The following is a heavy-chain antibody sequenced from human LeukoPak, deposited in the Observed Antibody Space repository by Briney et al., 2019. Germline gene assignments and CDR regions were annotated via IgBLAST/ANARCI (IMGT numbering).Heavy chain of an antibody. CDR3: ARGSGDYGDYGFDY. J-gene: IGHJ4*02. CDR1: GGSFSGYY. Sequence: SETLSLTCAVYGGSFSGYYWSWIRQPPGKGLEWIGEINHSGSTNYNPSLKSRVTISVDTSKNQFSLKLSSVTAADTAVYYCARGSGDYGDYGFDYWGQGTLVIVSS. D-gene: IGHD4-17*01. CDR2: INHSGST. V-gene: IGHV4-34*01.